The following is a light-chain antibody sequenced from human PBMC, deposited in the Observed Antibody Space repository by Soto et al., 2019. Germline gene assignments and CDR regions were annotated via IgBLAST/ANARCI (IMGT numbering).Light chain of an antibody. CDR1: QSVSSSY. CDR2: GAS. V-gene: IGKV3-20*01. CDR3: QLYGSSSWT. Sequence: EIVWTQSPGTLSLSPGERATLSCRASQSVSSSYLARYQQKPGQSPRLLIYGASSRATGIPARFSGSGSGTDFTLTISRLEPEDFAVYYCQLYGSSSWTFGQGTKVEIK. J-gene: IGKJ1*01.